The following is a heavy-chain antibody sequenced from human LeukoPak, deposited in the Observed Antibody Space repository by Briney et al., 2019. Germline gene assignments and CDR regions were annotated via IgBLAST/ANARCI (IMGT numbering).Heavy chain of an antibody. D-gene: IGHD5-24*01. Sequence: ASVKVSCKASGYTFTSYGISWVRQAPGQGLEWMGRINPNSGGTNSAQKFQGRVTMTRDTSITTAYMELSRLRSDDTAVYYCARDEMADAFDIWGQGTMVTVSS. CDR1: GYTFTSYG. J-gene: IGHJ3*02. V-gene: IGHV1-2*06. CDR3: ARDEMADAFDI. CDR2: INPNSGGT.